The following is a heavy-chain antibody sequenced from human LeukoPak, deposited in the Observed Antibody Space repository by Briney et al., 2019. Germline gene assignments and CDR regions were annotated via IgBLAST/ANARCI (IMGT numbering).Heavy chain of an antibody. V-gene: IGHV3-33*06. J-gene: IGHJ4*02. D-gene: IGHD3-9*01. Sequence: PGGSLRLSCAASGFTFSSYGMHWVRQAPGKGLEWVAVIWYDGSNKYYRDSIKGRFTISRDNSKNTLYLQMNSLRAEDTAVYYCAKGLTRRYLDYWGQGTLATVSS. CDR2: IWYDGSNK. CDR1: GFTFSSYG. CDR3: AKGLTRRYLDY.